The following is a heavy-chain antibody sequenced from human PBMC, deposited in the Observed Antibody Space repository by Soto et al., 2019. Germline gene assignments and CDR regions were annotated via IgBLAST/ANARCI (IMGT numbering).Heavy chain of an antibody. D-gene: IGHD5-18*01. V-gene: IGHV3-30-3*01. Sequence: QVQVVESGGGVVQPGRSLRLSCAASGFTFSSYAMHWVRQAPGKGLEWVAVISYDGSNKYYADSVKGRFTISRDNSKNTLYLQMNSLRAEDTAVYYCAREYSYGASWGQGTLVTVSS. CDR1: GFTFSSYA. J-gene: IGHJ5*02. CDR3: AREYSYGAS. CDR2: ISYDGSNK.